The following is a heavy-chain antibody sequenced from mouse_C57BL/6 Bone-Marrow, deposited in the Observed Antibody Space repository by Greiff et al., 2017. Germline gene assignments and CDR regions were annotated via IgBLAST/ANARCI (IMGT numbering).Heavy chain of an antibody. J-gene: IGHJ4*01. CDR2: IYPRSGNT. CDR1: GYTFTSYG. D-gene: IGHD2-3*01. Sequence: VQLQQSGAELARPGASVKLSCKASGYTFTSYGISWVKQRTGQGLEWIGEIYPRSGNTYYNEKFKGKATLTADKSSSTAYMELRSLTSEDSAVYVCAREGGYDGYYVAMDYWGQGTSVTVSS. V-gene: IGHV1-81*01. CDR3: AREGGYDGYYVAMDY.